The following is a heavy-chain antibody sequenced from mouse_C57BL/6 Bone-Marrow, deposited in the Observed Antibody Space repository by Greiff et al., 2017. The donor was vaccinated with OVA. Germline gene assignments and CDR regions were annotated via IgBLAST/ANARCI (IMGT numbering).Heavy chain of an antibody. J-gene: IGHJ4*01. CDR2: INPSSGYT. Sequence: QVQLQQSGAELAKPGASVKLSCTASGYTFTSYWMHWVKQRPGQGLEWMGYINPSSGYTKYNQKFKDKVTLTADKSANTAYMQMSSLTYEDSAVYYCARWYDTMDYWGQGTSVTVSA. CDR3: ARWYDTMDY. CDR1: GYTFTSYW. V-gene: IGHV1-7*01.